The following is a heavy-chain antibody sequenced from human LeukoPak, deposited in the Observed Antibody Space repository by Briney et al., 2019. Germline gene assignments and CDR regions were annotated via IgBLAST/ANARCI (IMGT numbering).Heavy chain of an antibody. Sequence: PSETLSVTCTVSGGSISSGGYYWSWIRQHPGKGLEWIGYIYYSGSTYYNPSLKSRVTISVDTSKNQFSLKLSSVTAADTAVYYCARVRRYGTVTTWGQGTLVTVSS. CDR1: GGSISSGGYY. CDR2: IYYSGST. J-gene: IGHJ5*02. D-gene: IGHD4-17*01. V-gene: IGHV4-31*03. CDR3: ARVRRYGTVTT.